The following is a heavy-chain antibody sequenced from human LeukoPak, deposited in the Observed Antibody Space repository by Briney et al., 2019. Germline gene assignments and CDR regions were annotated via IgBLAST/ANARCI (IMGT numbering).Heavy chain of an antibody. D-gene: IGHD1-26*01. CDR3: ARDPTSSWETAFDI. J-gene: IGHJ3*02. CDR1: GFSFSTYN. Sequence: PGGSLRLSCAASGFSFSTYNMNWVRQAPGKGLEWVSSITTSSTYIYYADSVKGRFTISRDNAKNSLYLQMNSLRAEDTAVYYCARDPTSSWETAFDIWGQGTTVTVSS. CDR2: ITTSSTYI. V-gene: IGHV3-21*01.